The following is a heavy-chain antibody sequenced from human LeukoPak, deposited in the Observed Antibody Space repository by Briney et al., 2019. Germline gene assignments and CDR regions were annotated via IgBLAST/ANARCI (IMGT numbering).Heavy chain of an antibody. Sequence: PEASLKVSCKASGGPFSSYANNRDRQAPGQGLELMCIIFPNFGTANYAKMFQGTVTITTDESTSLADTEMSRLRSEDTARYYCERAVSSIASRSYYYYYMDVWGKETTVTVSS. V-gene: IGHV1-69*05. D-gene: IGHD6-6*01. CDR3: ERAVSSIASRSYYYYYMDV. CDR1: GGPFSSYA. J-gene: IGHJ6*03. CDR2: IFPNFGTA.